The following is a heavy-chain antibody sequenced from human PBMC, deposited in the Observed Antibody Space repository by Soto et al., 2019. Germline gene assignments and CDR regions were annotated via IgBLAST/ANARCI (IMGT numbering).Heavy chain of an antibody. Sequence: SETLSLTCTVSGGSISPYYWSWIRQPPGKGLEWIGYIYYSGSTNYNPSLKSRVTISVDTSKNQFSLKLSSVTAADTAVYYCANRYDFWSGYDYWGQGTLVTVSS. V-gene: IGHV4-59*01. CDR3: ANRYDFWSGYDY. CDR1: GGSISPYY. CDR2: IYYSGST. J-gene: IGHJ4*02. D-gene: IGHD3-3*01.